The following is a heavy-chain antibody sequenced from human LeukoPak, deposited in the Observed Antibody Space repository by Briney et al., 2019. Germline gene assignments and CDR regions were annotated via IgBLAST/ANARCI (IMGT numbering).Heavy chain of an antibody. V-gene: IGHV4-59*01. CDR2: VYYSGST. CDR1: GDSISSYS. D-gene: IGHD5-24*01. Sequence: SETLSLTCTVSGDSISSYSWSWIRQPPGKGLEWIGYVYYSGSTNYNPSLKSRITISVDTSKYQFSLKLSSVTAADTAVYYCARGLYGYNGWFYFDYWGQGTLVTVSS. CDR3: ARGLYGYNGWFYFDY. J-gene: IGHJ4*02.